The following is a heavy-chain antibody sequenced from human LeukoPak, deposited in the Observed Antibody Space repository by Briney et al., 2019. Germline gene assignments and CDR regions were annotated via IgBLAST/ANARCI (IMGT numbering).Heavy chain of an antibody. CDR2: IWYGGSNK. V-gene: IGHV3-33*08. CDR1: GFTFGSYA. CDR3: ARGSMYYYDSSGYYPY. D-gene: IGHD3-22*01. J-gene: IGHJ4*02. Sequence: GGSLRLSCAASGFTFGSYAMHWVRQAPGKGLEWVAVIWYGGSNKYYADSVKGRFTISRDNSKNTLYLQMNSLRAEDTAVYYCARGSMYYYDSSGYYPYWGQGTLVTVSS.